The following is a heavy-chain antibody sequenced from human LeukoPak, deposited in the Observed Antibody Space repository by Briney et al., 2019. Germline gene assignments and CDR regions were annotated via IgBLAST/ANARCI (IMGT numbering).Heavy chain of an antibody. J-gene: IGHJ6*03. CDR2: IYHSGST. CDR3: ARGGSGKGSYYYYMDV. V-gene: IGHV4-38-2*02. D-gene: IGHD3-10*01. CDR1: GYSISSGYY. Sequence: SETLSLTCTVSGYSISSGYYWGWIRQPPGKGLEWIGSIYHSGSTYYNPSLKSRVTISVDTSKNQFSQKLSSVTAPDTAVYYCARGGSGKGSYYYYMDVWGKGTTVTVSS.